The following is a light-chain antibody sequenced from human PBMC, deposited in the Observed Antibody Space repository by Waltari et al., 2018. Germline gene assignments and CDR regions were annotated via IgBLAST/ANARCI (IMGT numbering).Light chain of an antibody. V-gene: IGLV3-21*03. CDR3: QVWDTTPDLNWV. Sequence: SYVLTQTPSVSVAPGKTARITCGGDNLGSNTVHWYQERPGQAPVVVVFDDNDRPSGIPERFSGSNSGDTATLTISRVEAGDEADYYCQVWDTTPDLNWVFGGGTKLTVL. CDR2: DDN. CDR1: NLGSNT. J-gene: IGLJ3*02.